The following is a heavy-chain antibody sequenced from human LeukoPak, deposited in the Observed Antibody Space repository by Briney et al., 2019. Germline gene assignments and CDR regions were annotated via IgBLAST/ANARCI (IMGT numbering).Heavy chain of an antibody. D-gene: IGHD3-10*01. CDR3: ARLYYYGSGSRFDY. CDR1: GGSFSGYY. V-gene: IGHV4-34*01. Sequence: SETLSLTCAVYGGSFSGYYWSWIRQPPGKGLEWIGEINHSGSTNYNPSLKSRVTISVDTSKNQFSLKLSSVTAADTAVYYCARLYYYGSGSRFDYWGQGTLVTVSS. CDR2: INHSGST. J-gene: IGHJ4*02.